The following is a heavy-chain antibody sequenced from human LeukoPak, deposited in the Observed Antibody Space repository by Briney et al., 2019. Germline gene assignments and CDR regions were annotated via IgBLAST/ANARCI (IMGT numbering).Heavy chain of an antibody. J-gene: IGHJ5*02. CDR2: IYYSGGT. CDR1: GGSISSYY. D-gene: IGHD3-10*01. Sequence: PSETLSLTCTVSGGSISSYYWSWIRQPPGKGLEWIGYIYYSGGTNYNPSLKSRVTISVDTSKNQFSLKLSSVTAADTAVYYCARHGSGTYYNYWFDPWGQGTLVTVSS. V-gene: IGHV4-59*08. CDR3: ARHGSGTYYNYWFDP.